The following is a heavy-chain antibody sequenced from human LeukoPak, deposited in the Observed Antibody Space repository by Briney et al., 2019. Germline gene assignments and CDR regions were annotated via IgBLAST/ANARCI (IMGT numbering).Heavy chain of an antibody. V-gene: IGHV1-2*02. Sequence: ASVKVSCKASGYTFTGYYMRWVRHAPGQGLESMGWINPNSGGTNYAQKFQGRVTMTRDTSISTGYMELSRLRSDDTAVYYCAREARGGAYCSGGSCSLGYWGQGTLVTVSS. D-gene: IGHD2-15*01. CDR3: AREARGGAYCSGGSCSLGY. CDR1: GYTFTGYY. CDR2: INPNSGGT. J-gene: IGHJ4*02.